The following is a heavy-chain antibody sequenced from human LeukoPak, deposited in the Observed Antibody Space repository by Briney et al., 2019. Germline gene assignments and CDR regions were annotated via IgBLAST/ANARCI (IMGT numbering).Heavy chain of an antibody. CDR2: IIPIFGTA. D-gene: IGHD4-23*01. Sequence: SVNVSCKASGGTFGSYAISWVRQAPGQGLEWMGGIIPIFGTANYAQKFQGRVTITADKSTSTAYMELSSLRSEDTAVYYCARGGNRSMDPDDAFDIWGQGTVVTVSS. J-gene: IGHJ3*02. V-gene: IGHV1-69*06. CDR1: GGTFGSYA. CDR3: ARGGNRSMDPDDAFDI.